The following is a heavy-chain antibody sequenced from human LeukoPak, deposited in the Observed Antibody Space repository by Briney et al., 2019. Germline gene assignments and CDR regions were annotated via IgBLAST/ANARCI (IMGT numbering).Heavy chain of an antibody. CDR1: GFTFSSYA. Sequence: PGGSLRLSCAASGFTFSSYAMSWVRQAPGKGLEWVSAISGSGGSTYYADSVKGRFTISRDNSKNTLYLQMNSLRAEDTAVYYCAKDQLDTGYDYVWGSYRPDYFDYWGQGTLVTVSS. D-gene: IGHD3-16*02. J-gene: IGHJ4*02. CDR3: AKDQLDTGYDYVWGSYRPDYFDY. V-gene: IGHV3-23*01. CDR2: ISGSGGST.